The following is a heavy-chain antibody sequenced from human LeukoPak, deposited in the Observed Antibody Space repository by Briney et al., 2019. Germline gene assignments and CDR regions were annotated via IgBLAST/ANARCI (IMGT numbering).Heavy chain of an antibody. Sequence: SETLSITCTVSGGSVSGYYWSWIRQPPGKGLEWIGYIYYSGNTKYNPSLKSRVTMSVDTSKNQFSLRLSSVTAADTAVYYCARHNYYDSSGYYPLGYWGQGTLVTVSS. J-gene: IGHJ4*02. CDR3: ARHNYYDSSGYYPLGY. CDR1: GGSVSGYY. D-gene: IGHD3-22*01. V-gene: IGHV4-59*08. CDR2: IYYSGNT.